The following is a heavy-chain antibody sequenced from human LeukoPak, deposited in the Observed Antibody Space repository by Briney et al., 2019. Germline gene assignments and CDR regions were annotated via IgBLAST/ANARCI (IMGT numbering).Heavy chain of an antibody. V-gene: IGHV3-7*04. CDR3: ARVVVYFDY. D-gene: IGHD6-6*01. CDR2: IKEDGSEK. J-gene: IGHJ4*02. Sequence: GGSLRLSCAASGFTFSNYWMSWVRQAPGKGLEWVAHIKEDGSEKSYVDSVKGRFTISRDNAKNSLYLQMNSLRAEDTAVYYCARVVVYFDYWGQGTLVTVSS. CDR1: GFTFSNYW.